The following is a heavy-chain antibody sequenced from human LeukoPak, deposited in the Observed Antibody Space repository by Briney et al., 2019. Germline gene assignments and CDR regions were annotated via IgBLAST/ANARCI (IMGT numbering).Heavy chain of an antibody. Sequence: GGSLRLSCAASGFTFSSYSMNWVRQAPGKGLEWVSSISSSSSYIYYADSAKGRFTISRDNAKNSLYLQMNSLRAEDTAVYYCARGLVYCGGDCYSWGALDYWGQGTLVTVSS. CDR2: ISSSSSYI. CDR1: GFTFSSYS. CDR3: ARGLVYCGGDCYSWGALDY. V-gene: IGHV3-21*01. J-gene: IGHJ4*02. D-gene: IGHD2-21*02.